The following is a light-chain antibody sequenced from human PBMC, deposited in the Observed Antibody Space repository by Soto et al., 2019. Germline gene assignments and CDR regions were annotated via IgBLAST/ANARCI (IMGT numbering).Light chain of an antibody. CDR3: CLYAYDNGWL. Sequence: QSVLTQPASVSGSPGQSITISCTGPSGDVLSYDAVSWYQHHPGKAPKLLIYEGTKRPSGVSDRFSGPKSGHMASLTISGLQAEDEADYYCCLYAYDNGWLVGGGTKLTVL. J-gene: IGLJ2*01. CDR1: SGDVLSYDA. V-gene: IGLV2-23*01. CDR2: EGT.